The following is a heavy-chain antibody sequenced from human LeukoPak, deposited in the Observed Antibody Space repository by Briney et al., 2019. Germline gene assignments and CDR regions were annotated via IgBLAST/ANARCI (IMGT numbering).Heavy chain of an antibody. V-gene: IGHV4-61*02. D-gene: IGHD1-26*01. CDR1: GGSISSGSYY. CDR3: ASFSGSRRPLDY. CDR2: IYTSGST. Sequence: SETLSLTCTVSGGSISSGSYYWSWIRQPAGKGLEWIGRIYTSGSTNYNPSLKSRVTISVDTSKNQFSLNLRSVTAADTAVYYCASFSGSRRPLDYWGQGTLVTVSS. J-gene: IGHJ4*02.